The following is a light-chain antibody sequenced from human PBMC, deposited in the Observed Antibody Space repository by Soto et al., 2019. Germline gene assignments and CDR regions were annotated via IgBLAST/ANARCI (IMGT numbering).Light chain of an antibody. CDR2: EVS. CDR3: SSYGGSNNLL. CDR1: SSDIGAYNF. V-gene: IGLV2-8*01. J-gene: IGLJ2*01. Sequence: QSVLTQPPSASGSPGQSVAISCTGSSSDIGAYNFVSWYRQHPGKAPKLLIFEVSQRPSGVPDRFSGSKSGNTASLIISGLQAEAEADYYCSSYGGSNNLLFGGGTKLTVL.